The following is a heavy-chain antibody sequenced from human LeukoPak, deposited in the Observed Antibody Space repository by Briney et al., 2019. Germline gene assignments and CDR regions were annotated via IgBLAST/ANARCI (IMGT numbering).Heavy chain of an antibody. CDR1: GYTFTGYY. CDR3: ARTYYDFWSGYYTDYYYYMDV. J-gene: IGHJ6*03. V-gene: IGHV1-2*02. D-gene: IGHD3-3*01. CDR2: INPNSGGT. Sequence: GASVKVSCKASGYTFTGYYMHWVRQAPGQGLEWMGWINPNSGGTNYAQKFQGRVTMTRDMSISTAYMELSRLRSDDTAVYYCARTYYDFWSGYYTDYYYYMDVWGKGTTVTVSS.